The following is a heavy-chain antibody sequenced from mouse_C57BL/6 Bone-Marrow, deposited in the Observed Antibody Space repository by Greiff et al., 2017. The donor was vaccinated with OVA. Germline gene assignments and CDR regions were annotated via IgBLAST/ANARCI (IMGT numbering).Heavy chain of an antibody. CDR3: ARHDDYDLWFAY. V-gene: IGHV5-6*01. D-gene: IGHD2-4*01. J-gene: IGHJ3*01. CDR1: GFTFSSYG. CDR2: ISSGGSYT. Sequence: EVHLVESGGDLVKPGGSLKLSCAASGFTFSSYGMSWVRQTPDKRLEWVATISSGGSYTYYPDSVKGRFTISRDNAKNTLYLQMSSLKSEDTAMYYCARHDDYDLWFAYWGQGTLVTVSA.